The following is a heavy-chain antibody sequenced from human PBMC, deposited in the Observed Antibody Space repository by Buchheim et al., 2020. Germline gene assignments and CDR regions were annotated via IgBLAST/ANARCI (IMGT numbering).Heavy chain of an antibody. Sequence: QVQLQESGPGLVKPSETLSLTCSVSGDSINGYYWSWIRQPPGKGLEWVGYVYDTGSTYYNPSLESRVTISVYASKNQFSLRLRSVTAADTAVYYCARWAGQFDYWGQGTL. CDR2: VYDTGST. J-gene: IGHJ4*02. V-gene: IGHV4-59*08. D-gene: IGHD1-26*01. CDR3: ARWAGQFDY. CDR1: GDSINGYY.